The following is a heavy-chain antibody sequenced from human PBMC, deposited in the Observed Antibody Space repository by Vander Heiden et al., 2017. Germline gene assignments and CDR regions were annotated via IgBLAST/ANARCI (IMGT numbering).Heavy chain of an antibody. D-gene: IGHD6-25*01. CDR2: ISGSGSDT. Sequence: HLVESGGGLVKPGGSLRLSCAASGLTFSDSYMSWIRQVPGKGLEWVSYISGSGSDTNYRDSVKGRFTISRDNAKNSLHLQMNSLRVDDTAIYFCARGDRISGNWGQGTLVTVSS. J-gene: IGHJ4*02. V-gene: IGHV3-11*05. CDR3: ARGDRISGN. CDR1: GLTFSDSY.